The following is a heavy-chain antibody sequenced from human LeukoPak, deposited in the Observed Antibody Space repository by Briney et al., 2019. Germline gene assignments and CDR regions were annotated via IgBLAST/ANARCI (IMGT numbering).Heavy chain of an antibody. Sequence: GGSLRLPCAASGFTFSDYYMSWIRQAPGKGLEWVSYISSSGSTIYYADSVKGRFTISRDNAKNSLYLQMNSLRAEDTAVYYCARGRESLFYYYYMDVWGKGTTVTISS. D-gene: IGHD1-26*01. CDR3: ARGRESLFYYYYMDV. CDR1: GFTFSDYY. CDR2: ISSSGSTI. J-gene: IGHJ6*03. V-gene: IGHV3-11*01.